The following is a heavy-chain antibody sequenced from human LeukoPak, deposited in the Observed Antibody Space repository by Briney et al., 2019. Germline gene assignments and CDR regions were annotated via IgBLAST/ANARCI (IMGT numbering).Heavy chain of an antibody. J-gene: IGHJ6*03. CDR2: INSNSGGT. CDR1: GYTFTGYY. CDR3: ARVRRPEYSSASYYYYMDV. V-gene: IGHV1-2*02. Sequence: ASVKVSCKASGYTFTGYYMHWVRQAPGQGLEWMGWINSNSGGTNYAQKFQGRVTMTRDTSTTTAYMELNRLRSDDTAVYYCARVRRPEYSSASYYYYMDVWGKETTVTVS. D-gene: IGHD6-25*01.